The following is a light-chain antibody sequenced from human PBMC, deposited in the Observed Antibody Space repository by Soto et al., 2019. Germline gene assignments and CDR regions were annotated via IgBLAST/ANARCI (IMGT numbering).Light chain of an antibody. V-gene: IGLV2-14*01. CDR1: TSDVGGFNY. CDR2: GVS. Sequence: QSALTQPASVSGSPGQSITISCTGTTSDVGGFNYVSWYQHHPGTAPKLMIYGVSYRPSGVSNRFSASKSGNTASLTISGLQAEDEAVYYCASYTRSDSVVFGGGTKLTVL. CDR3: ASYTRSDSVV. J-gene: IGLJ2*01.